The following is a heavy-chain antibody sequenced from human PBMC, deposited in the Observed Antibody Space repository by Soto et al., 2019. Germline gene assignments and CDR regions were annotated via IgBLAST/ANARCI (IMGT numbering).Heavy chain of an antibody. CDR3: ARYSHCSGGSCYIDY. CDR1: GGSFSGYY. Sequence: QVQLQQWGAGLLKPSETLSLTCAVYGGSFSGYYWSWIRQPPGKGLEWIGEINHSGSTNYNPSLKSRVTISVDTSKNQFSLKLSSVTAADTAVYYCARYSHCSGGSCYIDYWGKGTLVTVSS. D-gene: IGHD2-15*01. CDR2: INHSGST. J-gene: IGHJ4*02. V-gene: IGHV4-34*01.